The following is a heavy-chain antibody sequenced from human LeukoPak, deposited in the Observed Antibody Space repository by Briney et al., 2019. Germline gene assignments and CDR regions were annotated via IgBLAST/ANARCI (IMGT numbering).Heavy chain of an antibody. CDR3: AKENGIAARPVADY. D-gene: IGHD6-6*01. V-gene: IGHV3-74*01. CDR2: INSHGSST. J-gene: IGHJ4*02. CDR1: GFTFSSYW. Sequence: PGGSLRLSCAASGFTFSSYWMHWVRQAPGKGLVWVSRINSHGSSTSYADSVKGRFTISRDNSKNTLYLQMNSLRAEDTAVYYCAKENGIAARPVADYWGQGTLVTVSS.